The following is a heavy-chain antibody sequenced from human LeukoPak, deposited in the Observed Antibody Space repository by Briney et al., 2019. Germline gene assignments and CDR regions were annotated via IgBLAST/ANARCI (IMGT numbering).Heavy chain of an antibody. CDR1: GFTFTSSA. D-gene: IGHD4-11*01. CDR3: AAGEDYSDYFDY. J-gene: IGHJ4*02. CDR2: IVVGSGNT. Sequence: SVKVSCKASGFTFTSSAVQWVRQARGQRLEWIGWIVVGSGNTNYAQKLQERVTITRDMSTSTAYMELSSLRSEDTAVYYCAAGEDYSDYFDYWGQGTLVTVSS. V-gene: IGHV1-58*01.